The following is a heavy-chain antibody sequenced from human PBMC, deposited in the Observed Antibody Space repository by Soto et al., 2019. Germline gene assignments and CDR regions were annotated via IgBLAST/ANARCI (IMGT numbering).Heavy chain of an antibody. Sequence: SVKVSCKASGGTFSSYAISWVRQAPGQGLEWMGGIIPIFGTANYAQKFQGRVTITADESTSTAYMELSSLRSEDTAVYYCARDPAMATSHDAFDIWGQGTMVTVSS. CDR3: ARDPAMATSHDAFDI. J-gene: IGHJ3*02. D-gene: IGHD5-12*01. CDR1: GGTFSSYA. CDR2: IIPIFGTA. V-gene: IGHV1-69*13.